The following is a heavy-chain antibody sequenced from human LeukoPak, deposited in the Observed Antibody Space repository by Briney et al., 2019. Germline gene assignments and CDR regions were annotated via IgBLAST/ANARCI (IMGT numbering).Heavy chain of an antibody. CDR1: SGSISSYY. V-gene: IGHV4-4*07. D-gene: IGHD1-7*01. J-gene: IGHJ6*03. CDR2: IYTSGST. CDR3: ARMTGTTQGYYYYYMDV. Sequence: SETLSLTCTVSSGSISSYYWSWIRQPAGKGLEWIGRIYTSGSTNYNPSLKSRVTMSVDTSKNQFSLKLSSVTAADTAVYYCARMTGTTQGYYYYYMDVWGKGTTVTVSS.